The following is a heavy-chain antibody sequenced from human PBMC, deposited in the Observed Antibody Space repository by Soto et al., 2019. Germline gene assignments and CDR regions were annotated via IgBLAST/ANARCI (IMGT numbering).Heavy chain of an antibody. J-gene: IGHJ2*01. CDR2: ISAYNGNT. CDR3: ARDSFYYDSSGYYPYWYFDL. Sequence: QVQLVQSGAEVKKPGASVKVSCKASGYTFTSYGISWVRQAPGQGLEWMGWISAYNGNTSYAQKLQGRVTMTTDTPTSTAEMELRSLRSDDTAVYYCARDSFYYDSSGYYPYWYFDLWGRGTLVTVSS. CDR1: GYTFTSYG. V-gene: IGHV1-18*01. D-gene: IGHD3-22*01.